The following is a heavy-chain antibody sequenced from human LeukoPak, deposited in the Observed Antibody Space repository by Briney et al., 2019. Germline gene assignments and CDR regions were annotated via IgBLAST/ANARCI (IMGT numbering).Heavy chain of an antibody. V-gene: IGHV1-18*01. D-gene: IGHD2-15*01. CDR3: ARDGGWLDP. J-gene: IGHJ5*02. Sequence: GASVKVSCKASGYTFTSFGIIWVRQAPGQGLEWMGWISAFNGNTDFAQNLQDRITMTIDISTNTAYMELRSLRSDDAAVYFCARDGGWLDPWGQGTLVTVSS. CDR1: GYTFTSFG. CDR2: ISAFNGNT.